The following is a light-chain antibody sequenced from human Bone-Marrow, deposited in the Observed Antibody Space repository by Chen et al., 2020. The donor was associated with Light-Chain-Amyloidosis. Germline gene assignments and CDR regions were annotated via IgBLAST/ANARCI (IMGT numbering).Light chain of an antibody. CDR2: DDS. CDR1: NIGSTS. CDR3: QVWDRSSDRPV. J-gene: IGLJ3*02. V-gene: IGLV3-21*02. Sequence: SYVLTQPSSASVAPGPTATIACGGNNIGSTSVHWYQQTPGQAPLLVVYDDSDRPSGIPDRLSGSNSGNTATLTISRVEAGEEADYYCQVWDRSSDRPVFGGGTKLTVL.